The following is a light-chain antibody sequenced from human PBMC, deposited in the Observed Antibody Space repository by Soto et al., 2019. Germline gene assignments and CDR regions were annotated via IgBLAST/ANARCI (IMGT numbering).Light chain of an antibody. CDR1: QSISSY. V-gene: IGKV1-39*01. J-gene: IGKJ2*01. CDR2: AAS. Sequence: DIQMTQSPSSLSASVGDRVTITSRASQSISSYLNWYQQKPGKAPKLLIFAASSLQSGVPSRFSGSGSGTDFTLTICSLQPEDFATYYCQQSYSMSYTFGQGTKLEIK. CDR3: QQSYSMSYT.